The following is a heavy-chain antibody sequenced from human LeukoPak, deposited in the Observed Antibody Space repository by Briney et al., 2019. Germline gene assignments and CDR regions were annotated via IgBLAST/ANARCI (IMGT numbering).Heavy chain of an antibody. CDR2: IYYSGST. CDR3: ARDPEMGIAMASGDY. D-gene: IGHD6-19*01. Sequence: ASETLSLTCTVSGGSISSSSYYWGWIRQPPGKGLEWIGSIYYSGSTYYNPSLKSRVTISVDTSKNQFSLKLSSVTAADTAVYYCARDPEMGIAMASGDYWGQGTLVTVSS. J-gene: IGHJ4*02. V-gene: IGHV4-39*07. CDR1: GGSISSSSYY.